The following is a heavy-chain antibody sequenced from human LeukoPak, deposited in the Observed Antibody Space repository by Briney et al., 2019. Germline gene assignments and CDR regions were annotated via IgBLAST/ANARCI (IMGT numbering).Heavy chain of an antibody. CDR2: ISGSGGST. J-gene: IGHJ4*02. CDR1: GFTFSSYA. V-gene: IGHV3-23*01. CDR3: AKDLRASPLYFDY. Sequence: QTGGSLRLSCAASGFTFSSYAMSWVRQAPGKGLEWVSAISGSGGSTYYADSVKGRFTISRDNSKNTLYLQMNSLRAEDTAVYYCAKDLRASPLYFDYSGQGTLVTVSS. D-gene: IGHD4-17*01.